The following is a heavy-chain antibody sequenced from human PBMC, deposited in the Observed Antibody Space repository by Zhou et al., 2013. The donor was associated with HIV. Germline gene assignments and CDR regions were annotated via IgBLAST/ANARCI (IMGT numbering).Heavy chain of an antibody. D-gene: IGHD4-17*01. Sequence: QVQLVQSGAEVKKPGASVKVSCKASGYIFSDYYIYWVRQAPGQGLEWMGWINPMFGTVNYTQKFQGRVTITADESTKTAYTELSSLRSEDTAIYYCARSAFYGDQDYHYSDVMDVWGQGTTVIVSS. CDR1: GYIFSDYY. CDR3: ARSAFYGDQDYHYSDVMDV. CDR2: INPMFGTV. V-gene: IGHV1-69*01. J-gene: IGHJ6*01.